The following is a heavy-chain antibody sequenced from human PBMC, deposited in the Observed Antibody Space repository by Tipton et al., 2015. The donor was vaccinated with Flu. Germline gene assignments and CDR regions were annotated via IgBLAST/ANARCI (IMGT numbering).Heavy chain of an antibody. CDR2: IYYSGIT. CDR1: GASIISSY. CDR3: ARDTSLQR. J-gene: IGHJ1*01. Sequence: GLVKPSETLSLTCTVSGASIISSYGSWIRQAPGKGLEWIGHIYYSGITNYNPSLKSRITISVDTSKNQFSLRLSSVTAADTAVYYCARDTSLQRWGQGTLVTVS. V-gene: IGHV4-59*01.